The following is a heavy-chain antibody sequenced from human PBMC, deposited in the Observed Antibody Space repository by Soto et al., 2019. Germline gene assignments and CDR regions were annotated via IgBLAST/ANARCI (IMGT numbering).Heavy chain of an antibody. Sequence: GGSLRLSCAASGFTLGRYGMSWVRQAPGKGLEWVSAVSPNGQGIYYADSVRGRFTISRDFSKNTVFLHMDSLRAEDTAVYYCAKDRDYPRDYFHYWGQGTQVTVSS. CDR1: GFTLGRYG. J-gene: IGHJ4*02. D-gene: IGHD3-10*01. CDR3: AKDRDYPRDYFHY. V-gene: IGHV3-23*01. CDR2: VSPNGQGI.